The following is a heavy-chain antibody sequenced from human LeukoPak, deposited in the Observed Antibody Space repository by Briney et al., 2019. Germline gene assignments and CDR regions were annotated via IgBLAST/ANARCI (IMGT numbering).Heavy chain of an antibody. Sequence: PGGSLRLSCAASGFTFSTYAMSWVRQAPGKGLEWVSGISGSGGSTYHADSVKGRFTISRDNSKNTLYLQMKSLTPEDTAVYYCAGDLGGSLEDPSEYGMDVWGQGTTVTLSS. V-gene: IGHV3-23*01. J-gene: IGHJ6*02. CDR1: GFTFSTYA. D-gene: IGHD1-26*01. CDR2: ISGSGGST. CDR3: AGDLGGSLEDPSEYGMDV.